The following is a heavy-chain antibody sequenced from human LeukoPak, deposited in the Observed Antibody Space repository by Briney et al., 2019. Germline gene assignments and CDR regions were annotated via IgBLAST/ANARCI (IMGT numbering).Heavy chain of an antibody. V-gene: IGHV3-23*01. Sequence: GGSLRLSCAASGFTFSSYAMSWVRQAPGKGLEWVSIISGIGGITYYPDSVKGRFTISRDNSKNTLYLQMNSLRAEDTAVYYCAKLYCSSTSCSRGGYFDYWGRGTLVTVSS. CDR1: GFTFSSYA. D-gene: IGHD2-2*01. J-gene: IGHJ4*02. CDR3: AKLYCSSTSCSRGGYFDY. CDR2: ISGIGGIT.